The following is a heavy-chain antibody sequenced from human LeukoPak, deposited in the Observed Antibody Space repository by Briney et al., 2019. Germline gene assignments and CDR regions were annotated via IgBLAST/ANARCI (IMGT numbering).Heavy chain of an antibody. CDR2: MKQDGSEN. Sequence: GGSLRLSCAASGFTISSYRMNWVRQAPGKGLEWVANMKQDGSENYYVDSVKGRFTISRDNAKNSLYMQMNSLRAEDTAVYYCARVPLLTAYFDYWGQGTLVTVSS. CDR1: GFTISSYR. J-gene: IGHJ4*02. D-gene: IGHD3-9*01. V-gene: IGHV3-7*05. CDR3: ARVPLLTAYFDY.